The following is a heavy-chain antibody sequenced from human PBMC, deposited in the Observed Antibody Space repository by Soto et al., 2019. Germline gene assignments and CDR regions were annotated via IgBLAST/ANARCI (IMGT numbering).Heavy chain of an antibody. CDR1: GFSLSNGKVC. J-gene: IGHJ6*03. D-gene: IGHD6-19*01. CDR2: IFSHDEK. Sequence: HVTLKESGPVLVKPTETLTLTFTVSGFSLSNGKVCVSWIRQPPGKALEWLAHIFSHDEKSYRTSLKSRLTISEDTSKSQVVLTMTNVDPVDTATYYCARILFGRSVAGGYFYMDVWGKGTTVTVSS. V-gene: IGHV2-26*01. CDR3: ARILFGRSVAGGYFYMDV.